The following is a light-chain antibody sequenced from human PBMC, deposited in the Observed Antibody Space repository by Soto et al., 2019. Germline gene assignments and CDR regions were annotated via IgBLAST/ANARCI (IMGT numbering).Light chain of an antibody. CDR2: EVS. J-gene: IGLJ2*01. Sequence: QSVLTQPASVSGSPGQSITISCTGTSSDVGSYNLVSWYQHHPGKAPKLMIYEVSNRPSGVSNRFSGSRSGNTASLTISGLQAEDDADYYCCAYAGSSTFVVFGGGTQLTVL. V-gene: IGLV2-23*02. CDR3: CAYAGSSTFVV. CDR1: SSDVGSYNL.